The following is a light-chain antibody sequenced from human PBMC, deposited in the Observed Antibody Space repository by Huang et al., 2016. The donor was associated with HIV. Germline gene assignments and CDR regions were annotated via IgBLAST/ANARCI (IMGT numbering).Light chain of an antibody. CDR2: DAS. V-gene: IGKV3D-15*01. CDR3: QQYNKWPRT. Sequence: DILMTQSPVTLSVPPGESATLSCRASQHLGSNLAWYQQKPGHPPRRLLYDASTRATGAPARFSGSGSKTDFTLTIYSLQSEDSALYFCQQYNKWPRTFGQGTKLEIK. CDR1: QHLGSN. J-gene: IGKJ1*01.